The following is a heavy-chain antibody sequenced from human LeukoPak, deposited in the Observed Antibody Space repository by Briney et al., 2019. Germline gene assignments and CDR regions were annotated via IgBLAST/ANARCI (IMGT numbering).Heavy chain of an antibody. V-gene: IGHV4-39*01. Sequence: SETLFLTCTVSGGSISSINYHWGWIRQPPGKGLEWIGTIYYPGSTYYNPSLKSRVTISVDTSKNQFSLRLSSVTVADTAIYYCTSDRRISWIYYWGQGTLVTVSS. J-gene: IGHJ4*02. CDR2: IYYPGST. CDR3: TSDRRISWIYY. CDR1: GGSISSINYH. D-gene: IGHD6-13*01.